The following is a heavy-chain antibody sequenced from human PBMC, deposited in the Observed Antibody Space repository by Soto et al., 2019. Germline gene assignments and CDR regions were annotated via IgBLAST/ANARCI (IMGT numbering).Heavy chain of an antibody. CDR1: GDSISSSTYY. Sequence: SETLSLTCTVSGDSISSSTYYWGWIRQPPGKGLEWIGSIYYSGRTYYNPSLKSRVTISVDTSRIHFSLKLISVTAADTAVYFCARQHYDSSDYFDYWGQGTLVTVSS. D-gene: IGHD3-22*01. CDR3: ARQHYDSSDYFDY. CDR2: IYYSGRT. V-gene: IGHV4-39*01. J-gene: IGHJ4*02.